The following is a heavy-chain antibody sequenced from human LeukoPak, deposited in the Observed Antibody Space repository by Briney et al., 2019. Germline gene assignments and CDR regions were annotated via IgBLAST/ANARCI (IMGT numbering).Heavy chain of an antibody. CDR2: IYYSGST. CDR1: GGSISSSSYY. D-gene: IGHD4-17*01. CDR3: ARDRLRKGWFDP. V-gene: IGHV4-39*07. Sequence: PSETLSLTCTVSGGSISSSSYYWGWIRQPPGKGLEWIGSIYYSGSTNYNPSLKSRVTISVDTSKNQFSLKLSSVTAADTAVYYCARDRLRKGWFDPWGQGTLVTVSS. J-gene: IGHJ5*02.